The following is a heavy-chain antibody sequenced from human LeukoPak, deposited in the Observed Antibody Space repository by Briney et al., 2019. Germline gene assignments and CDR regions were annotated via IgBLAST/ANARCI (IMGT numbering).Heavy chain of an antibody. D-gene: IGHD3-16*01. J-gene: IGHJ4*02. CDR1: GFTVSSNY. Sequence: GGSLRLSCAASGFTVSSNYMSWVRQAPGKGLEWVSVIYSGGSTYYADSVKGRFTISRDNSKNTLYLQMNSLRAEDTAVYYCAKTLLFTFGVTDYWGQGTLVTVSS. CDR2: IYSGGST. CDR3: AKTLLFTFGVTDY. V-gene: IGHV3-53*05.